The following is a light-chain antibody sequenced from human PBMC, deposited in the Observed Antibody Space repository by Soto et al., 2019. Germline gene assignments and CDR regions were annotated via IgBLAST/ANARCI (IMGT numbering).Light chain of an antibody. CDR1: RDITDY. V-gene: IGKV1-33*01. CDR3: QQFDNVPLT. Sequence: DTQMTQSPSSLSASVGDSVAITCQASRDITDYLNWYQQKPGEASKLLIYDASKLETGVPSRFSGSGSGTDFTLTISSLQPEDIATYYCQQFDNVPLTFGGGTKVEIK. J-gene: IGKJ4*01. CDR2: DAS.